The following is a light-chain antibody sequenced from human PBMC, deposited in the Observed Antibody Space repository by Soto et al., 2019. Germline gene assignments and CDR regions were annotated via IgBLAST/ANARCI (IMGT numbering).Light chain of an antibody. V-gene: IGKV3-15*01. J-gene: IGKJ4*01. Sequence: EIVMTQSPATLSVSPGERATLSCRASQSVGTNLAWYQQKPGQPPRLLVYGASTRATGIPASFSGSGSGTEFTLTISSLQSEDFAVYYCQQYNDWPLTFGGGTEVEIK. CDR2: GAS. CDR3: QQYNDWPLT. CDR1: QSVGTN.